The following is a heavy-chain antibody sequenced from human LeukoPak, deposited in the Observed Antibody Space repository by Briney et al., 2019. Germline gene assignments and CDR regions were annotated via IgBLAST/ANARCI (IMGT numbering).Heavy chain of an antibody. V-gene: IGHV3-23*01. J-gene: IGHJ6*02. Sequence: GGSLRLSCAASGFTFSSYAMSWVRQAPGKGLERVSAISGSGGSTYYADSVKGRFTISRDNSKNTLYLQMNSLRAEDTAVYYCAKSSDFSFDYYYYYGMDVWGQGTTVTVSS. CDR2: ISGSGGST. D-gene: IGHD2-2*01. CDR3: AKSSDFSFDYYYYYGMDV. CDR1: GFTFSSYA.